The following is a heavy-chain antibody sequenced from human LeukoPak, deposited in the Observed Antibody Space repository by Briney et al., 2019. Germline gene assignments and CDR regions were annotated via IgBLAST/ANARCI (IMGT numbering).Heavy chain of an antibody. V-gene: IGHV1-46*01. CDR1: GYTFTSYY. D-gene: IGHD3-10*01. J-gene: IGHJ4*02. Sequence: ASVKVSCKASGYTFTSYYMHWARQASGQGLEWMGLINPTGDSTGYAQKFQGRVTITADESTNTAYMELSSLRSEDTAVYYCARQLRGEGYFDYWGQGTLVTVSS. CDR2: INPTGDST. CDR3: ARQLRGEGYFDY.